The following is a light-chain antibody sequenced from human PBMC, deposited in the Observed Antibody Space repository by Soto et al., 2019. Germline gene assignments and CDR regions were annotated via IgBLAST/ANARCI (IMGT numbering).Light chain of an antibody. CDR3: HSYDVSLRNPA. CDR1: RSNIGAGYD. CDR2: DNS. J-gene: IGLJ2*01. Sequence: QSVLTQPPSLSGAPGQRVTISCTGSRSNIGAGYDVHWYQHLPGTAPKVLIFDNSNRPSGVPDRFSGSKSGTSASLAITGLQAEDEAVYYCHSYDVSLRNPAFGGGIKLTVL. V-gene: IGLV1-40*01.